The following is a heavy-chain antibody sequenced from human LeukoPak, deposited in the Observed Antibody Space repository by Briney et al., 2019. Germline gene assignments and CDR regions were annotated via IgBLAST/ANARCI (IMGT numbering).Heavy chain of an antibody. CDR3: AREFSSGFDY. J-gene: IGHJ4*02. V-gene: IGHV3-7*01. Sequence: GGSLGLSCAGSGFSLSDYWMTWVRQAPGKGLEWVANINQDGSGKYYVDSVKGRFTISRDNARNSLYLQMNSLRAEDTAVYYCAREFSSGFDYWGQGTLVTVSS. CDR1: GFSLSDYW. D-gene: IGHD6-19*01. CDR2: INQDGSGK.